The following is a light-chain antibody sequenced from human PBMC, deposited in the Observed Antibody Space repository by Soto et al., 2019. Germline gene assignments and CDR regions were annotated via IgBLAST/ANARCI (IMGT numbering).Light chain of an antibody. Sequence: EIVLTQSPGTLSLPPGERATLSCRASQSVSSSYLAWYQQKPGQAPRLLIYGASSRATGIPARFSGSGSGTEFTLTISSLQSEDFAVYYCQQYSNWPPITFGQGTLLEIK. CDR1: QSVSSSY. J-gene: IGKJ5*01. CDR3: QQYSNWPPIT. V-gene: IGKV3-20*01. CDR2: GAS.